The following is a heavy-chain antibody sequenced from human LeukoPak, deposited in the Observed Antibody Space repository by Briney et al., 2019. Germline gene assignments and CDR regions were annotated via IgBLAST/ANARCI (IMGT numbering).Heavy chain of an antibody. V-gene: IGHV3-48*03. D-gene: IGHD4/OR15-4a*01. J-gene: IGHJ4*02. CDR3: ARGSGATSVYYSDY. Sequence: GGSLRLSCAASGFTFSSYEMNWVRQAPGKGLEWVSYISSSGSTIYYAVSVKGRFTISRDNAKNSLYLQMNSLRAEDTGVYFCARGSGATSVYYSDYWGQGTLVTVSS. CDR2: ISSSGSTI. CDR1: GFTFSSYE.